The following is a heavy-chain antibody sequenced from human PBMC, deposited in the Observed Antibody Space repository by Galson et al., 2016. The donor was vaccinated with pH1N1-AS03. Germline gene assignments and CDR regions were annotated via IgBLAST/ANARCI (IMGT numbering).Heavy chain of an antibody. Sequence: SVKVSCKASGGTFNSYAISWVRQAPGQGLEWMGGIIPIFGTVNFAQRFQGRLTITADESTSTAYMDLSSLSSVTAADTAVYYCARRFSEFLVADISEAFDIWGPGTLVTVSS. CDR3: ARRFSEFLVADISEAFDI. CDR2: IIPIFGTV. CDR1: GGTFNSYA. J-gene: IGHJ3*02. D-gene: IGHD3-3*01. V-gene: IGHV1-69*13.